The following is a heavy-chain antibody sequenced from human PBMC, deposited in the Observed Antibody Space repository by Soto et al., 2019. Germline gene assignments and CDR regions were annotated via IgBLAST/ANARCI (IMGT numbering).Heavy chain of an antibody. CDR1: GDTVSSTSAA. Sequence: PSQTLSLTCVISGDTVSSTSAAWTWIRQSPSRGLEWVGRTYYRSKWYNDYAVSVKGRIIINSDTSKNQFSLQLNSVTPDGTAVYYCARDSSGYGPFDYWGQGTLVTVSS. D-gene: IGHD5-12*01. CDR3: ARDSSGYGPFDY. CDR2: TYYRSKWYN. V-gene: IGHV6-1*01. J-gene: IGHJ4*02.